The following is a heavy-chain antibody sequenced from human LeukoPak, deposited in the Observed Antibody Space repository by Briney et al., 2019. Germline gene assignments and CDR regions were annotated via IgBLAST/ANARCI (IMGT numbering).Heavy chain of an antibody. D-gene: IGHD4-23*01. CDR2: INHSGST. CDR3: AGGGGAFDY. Sequence: PSETLSLTCAVYGGTFCGYYWTWIRQPPGKGREGSGEINHSGSTNYSPSLKSQVTISEDTSKNQFSLKLSSVTAADTAVYYCAGGGGAFDYWGQGTLVTVSS. J-gene: IGHJ4*02. V-gene: IGHV4-34*01. CDR1: GGTFCGYY.